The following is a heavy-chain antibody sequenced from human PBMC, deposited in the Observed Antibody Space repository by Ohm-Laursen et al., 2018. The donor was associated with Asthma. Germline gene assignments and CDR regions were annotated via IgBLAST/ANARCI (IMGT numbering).Heavy chain of an antibody. CDR1: GGTFSSYA. CDR2: IIPIFGTA. V-gene: IGHV1-69*01. J-gene: IGHJ6*02. D-gene: IGHD2-8*02. Sequence: GSSVKVSCKASGGTFSSYAISWVRQAPGQGLEWMGGIIPIFGTANYAQKFQGRVTITADESTSTAYMELSSLRSEDTAVYYCASADCTGGVCYTKSYYYYYGMDVWGQGTTVTVSS. CDR3: ASADCTGGVCYTKSYYYYYGMDV.